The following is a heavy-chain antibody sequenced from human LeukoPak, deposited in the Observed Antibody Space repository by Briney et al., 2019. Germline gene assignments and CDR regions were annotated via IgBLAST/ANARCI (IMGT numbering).Heavy chain of an antibody. D-gene: IGHD1-26*01. V-gene: IGHV3-23*01. J-gene: IGHJ4*02. CDR2: ILGSGRNT. CDR1: GFTFNNYA. Sequence: GGSLRLSCAASGFTFNNYAMIWVRQAPEKGLEWVSGILGSGRNTYYAESVKGRFTISRDNSKSTLFLQMDSLRAEDTAVYFCASQRSYSGNYATFDYWGQGALVTVSS. CDR3: ASQRSYSGNYATFDY.